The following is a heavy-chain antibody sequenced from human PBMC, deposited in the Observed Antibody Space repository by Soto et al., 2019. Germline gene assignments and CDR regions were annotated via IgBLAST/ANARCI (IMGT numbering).Heavy chain of an antibody. D-gene: IGHD1-26*01. CDR1: GFTFSSYW. CDR2: VNGDGSYT. J-gene: IGHJ4*02. Sequence: EVQLMESGGDLVQPGGSLRLSCAASGFTFSSYWMQWFRQAPGKGLVWVSRVNGDGSYTRYADSAKGRFTISRDNAKNTLYLQMNSLRDEDTAVYYCARERGPYYTDYWGQGTLVTVSS. V-gene: IGHV3-74*01. CDR3: ARERGPYYTDY.